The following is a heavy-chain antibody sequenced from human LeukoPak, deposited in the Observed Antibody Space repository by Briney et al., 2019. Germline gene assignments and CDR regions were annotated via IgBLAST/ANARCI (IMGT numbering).Heavy chain of an antibody. CDR3: ARLGYCSSSSCYGGHGMDV. D-gene: IGHD2-2*01. CDR2: IWYDGSNK. Sequence: PGGSLRLSGAASGFTFSNYAMHWVRQAPGKGLEWVAVIWYDGSNKYHADSVKGRFTISRDNSKNTLYLQMNSLRAEDTAVYYCARLGYCSSSSCYGGHGMDVWGQGTTVSVSS. CDR1: GFTFSNYA. J-gene: IGHJ6*02. V-gene: IGHV3-33*08.